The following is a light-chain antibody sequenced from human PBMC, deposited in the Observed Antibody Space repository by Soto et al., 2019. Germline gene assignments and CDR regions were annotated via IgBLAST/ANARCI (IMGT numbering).Light chain of an antibody. CDR3: QQYDNWWT. CDR1: ESVSSN. V-gene: IGKV3-15*01. Sequence: EIVMTQSPATLSVSPGERATLSCRASESVSSNLAWYQQKPGQAPSLLIYGASIRATGIPARFGGSGSGTEFTLTISSLQSEDFAVYYCQQYDNWWTFGQGTKVEIK. CDR2: GAS. J-gene: IGKJ1*01.